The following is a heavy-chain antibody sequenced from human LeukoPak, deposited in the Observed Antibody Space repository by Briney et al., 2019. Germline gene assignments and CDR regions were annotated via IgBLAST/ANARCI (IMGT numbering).Heavy chain of an antibody. CDR3: ARGATISETGYFDF. J-gene: IGHJ4*03. CDR1: GGSFSRYY. D-gene: IGHD5-24*01. Sequence: PSETLSLTCAVYGGSFSRYYWSWIRQSPGKGLKWIAEIDHRGDTNYNPSVKSRVTISVDTSKNQFSLKVRSLSAADTAVYYCARGATISETGYFDFWGQGTPVTVSS. V-gene: IGHV4-34*01. CDR2: IDHRGDT.